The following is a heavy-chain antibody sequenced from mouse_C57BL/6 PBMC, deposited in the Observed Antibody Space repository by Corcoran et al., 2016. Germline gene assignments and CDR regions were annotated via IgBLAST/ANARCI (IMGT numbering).Heavy chain of an antibody. Sequence: QIQLVQSGPELKKPGETVKISCKASGYTFTTYGMSWVKQAPGKGLKWMGWINTYSGVPTYADDFKGRFAFSLETSASTAYLQINNLKNEDTATYFCARSEKGGYYYGSSLYAMDYWGQGTSVTVSS. CDR2: INTYSGVP. CDR3: ARSEKGGYYYGSSLYAMDY. D-gene: IGHD1-1*01. V-gene: IGHV9-3*01. J-gene: IGHJ4*01. CDR1: GYTFTTYG.